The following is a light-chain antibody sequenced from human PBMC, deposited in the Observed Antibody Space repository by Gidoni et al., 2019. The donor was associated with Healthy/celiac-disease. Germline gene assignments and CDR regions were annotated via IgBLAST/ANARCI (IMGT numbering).Light chain of an antibody. V-gene: IGKV3-11*01. CDR1: KSVSSY. CDR2: DAS. CDR3: QQRSNWPPLIT. J-gene: IGKJ5*01. Sequence: EIVLTQSPATLSLSPGERATLSCRASKSVSSYLAWYQQKPGQAPRLLIYDASNRATGIPARFGGSGSGTDFTLTISSLEPEDFAVYYCQQRSNWPPLITFGQGTRLEIK.